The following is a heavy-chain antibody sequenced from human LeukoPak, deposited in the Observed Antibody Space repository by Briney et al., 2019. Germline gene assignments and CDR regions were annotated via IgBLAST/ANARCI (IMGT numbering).Heavy chain of an antibody. V-gene: IGHV1-69*01. D-gene: IGHD6-13*01. CDR1: GGAFSSYA. CDR3: ARSQLGGIAAHLYYFDY. CDR2: SIPIFGTA. Sequence: SVKVSCKASGGAFSSYAISWVRQAPGQGLEWMGGSIPIFGTANYAQKFQGRVTITADESTSTAYMELSGLRSEDTAVYYCARSQLGGIAAHLYYFDYWGQGTLVTVSS. J-gene: IGHJ4*02.